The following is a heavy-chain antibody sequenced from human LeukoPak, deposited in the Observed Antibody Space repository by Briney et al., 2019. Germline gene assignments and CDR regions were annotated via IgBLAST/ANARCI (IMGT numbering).Heavy chain of an antibody. J-gene: IGHJ4*02. CDR1: GYTFTDYY. V-gene: IGHV1-2*02. Sequence: ASVKVSCKSSGYTFTDYYLHWVRQAPGQGLEWMGWISPSSGGTNYPQTFLGRVTMTRDTSINTAYMELSRLRSDDTAVYYCVREYYRYDYWGQGTLVTVSS. CDR3: VREYYRYDY. D-gene: IGHD3-10*01. CDR2: ISPSSGGT.